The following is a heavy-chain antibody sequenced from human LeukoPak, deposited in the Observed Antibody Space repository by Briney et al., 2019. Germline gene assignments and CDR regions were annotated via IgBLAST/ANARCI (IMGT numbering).Heavy chain of an antibody. Sequence: ASVKVSCKASGYTFTGYYMHWVRQAPGQGLEWMGWISAYNGNTNYAQKLQGRVTMTTDTSTSTAYMELRSLRSDDTAVYYCAREIAAAGTYYFDYWGQGTLVTVSS. D-gene: IGHD6-13*01. V-gene: IGHV1-18*04. CDR3: AREIAAAGTYYFDY. CDR2: ISAYNGNT. CDR1: GYTFTGYY. J-gene: IGHJ4*02.